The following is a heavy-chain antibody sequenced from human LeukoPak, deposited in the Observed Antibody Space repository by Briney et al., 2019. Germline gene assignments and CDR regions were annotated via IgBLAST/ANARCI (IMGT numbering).Heavy chain of an antibody. J-gene: IGHJ5*02. D-gene: IGHD6-13*01. CDR1: GFTFSSYG. CDR2: IKQGGSEK. V-gene: IGHV3-7*03. CDR3: AKLTGYSSSWYTPNWFDP. Sequence: GGSLRLSCAASGFTFSSYGMSWVRQAPGKGLEWVANIKQGGSEKYYVDSVKGRFTISRDNAKNSLYLQMNSLRAEDTAVYYCAKLTGYSSSWYTPNWFDPWGQGTLVTVSS.